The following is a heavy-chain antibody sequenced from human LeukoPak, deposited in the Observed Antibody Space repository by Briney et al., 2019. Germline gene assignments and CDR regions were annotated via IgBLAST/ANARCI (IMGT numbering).Heavy chain of an antibody. CDR3: ARGGVVFTSYFDY. J-gene: IGHJ4*02. CDR2: IYSGGST. D-gene: IGHD3-22*01. CDR1: GFTVSSNC. Sequence: PGGSLRLSCAVSGFTVSSNCMSWVRQAPGKGLEWVSVIYSGGSTYYADSVKGRFTISRDNSKNTLYLQMNSLRAEDTAVYYCARGGVVFTSYFDYWGQGTLVTVSS. V-gene: IGHV3-53*01.